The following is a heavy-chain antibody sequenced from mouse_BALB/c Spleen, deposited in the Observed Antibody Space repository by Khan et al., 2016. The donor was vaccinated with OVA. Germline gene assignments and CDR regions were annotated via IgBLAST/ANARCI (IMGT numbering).Heavy chain of an antibody. Sequence: EVQLVESGGGLLQPGGSLKLPCAASGFTFSSYTMSWVRQTLEKRLEWVAYISNGGGSPYYPDTVTGRFTISRDNAKNTLYLQMSSLKSEDTAMYYCARHDYWGQGTLVTVSA. CDR3: ARHDY. CDR1: GFTFSSYT. V-gene: IGHV5-12-2*01. J-gene: IGHJ3*01. CDR2: ISNGGGSP.